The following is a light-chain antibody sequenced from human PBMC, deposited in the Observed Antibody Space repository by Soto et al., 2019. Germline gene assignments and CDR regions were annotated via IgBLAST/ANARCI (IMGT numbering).Light chain of an antibody. CDR2: DSS. Sequence: ESGLRRSPDNLYVSPGERATLSCRASQSVSSNLAWYQQKPGQAPRLLIYDSSTRATGIPARFSGSGSWADFTLTISRLEPEDFAVYYCQPYGMSIPFGGGTKVAIK. CDR3: QPYGMSIP. V-gene: IGKV3-20*01. CDR1: QSVSSN. J-gene: IGKJ4*01.